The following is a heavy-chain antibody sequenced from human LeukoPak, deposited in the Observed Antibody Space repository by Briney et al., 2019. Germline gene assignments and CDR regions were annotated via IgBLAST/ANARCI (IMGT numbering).Heavy chain of an antibody. D-gene: IGHD2-2*01. Sequence: SETLSLTCTVSGGSISSSSYYWGWIRQPPGKGLEWIGSGYNTGSTYYNPSLKSRVTISVDTSKNQFSLKPSSVTAADTAVYYCARQKYCSGTSCYHVDYWGQGALVTVSS. CDR3: ARQKYCSGTSCYHVDY. CDR2: GYNTGST. J-gene: IGHJ4*02. V-gene: IGHV4-39*01. CDR1: GGSISSSSYY.